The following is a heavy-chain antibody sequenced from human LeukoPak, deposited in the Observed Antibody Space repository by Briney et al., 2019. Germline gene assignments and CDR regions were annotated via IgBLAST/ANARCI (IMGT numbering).Heavy chain of an antibody. CDR3: ARFWGIAAAGNY. CDR2: INSNSGAT. J-gene: IGHJ4*02. Sequence: GASVEVSCKASGYTFTGHYMHWVRQAPGQGLEWMGWINSNSGATNYAQKFQGRVTMTRDTSISTAYMELSRLRSDDTAVYYCARFWGIAAAGNYWGQGTLVTVSS. CDR1: GYTFTGHY. D-gene: IGHD6-13*01. V-gene: IGHV1-2*02.